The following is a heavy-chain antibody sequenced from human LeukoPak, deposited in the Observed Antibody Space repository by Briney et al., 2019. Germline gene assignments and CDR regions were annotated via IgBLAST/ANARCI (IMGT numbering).Heavy chain of an antibody. CDR3: ARVGGGTTLDY. J-gene: IGHJ4*02. CDR1: GFTFSNAW. Sequence: GSLRLSCAASGFTFSNAWMSWIRQPPGKGLEWIGYIYYSGSTNYNPSLKSRVTISVDTSKNQFSLKLSSVTAADTAVYYCARVGGGTTLDYWGQGTLVTVSS. CDR2: IYYSGST. V-gene: IGHV4-59*01. D-gene: IGHD1-1*01.